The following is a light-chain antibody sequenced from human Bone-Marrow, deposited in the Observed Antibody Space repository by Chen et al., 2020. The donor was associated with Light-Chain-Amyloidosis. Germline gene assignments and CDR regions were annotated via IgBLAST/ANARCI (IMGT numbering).Light chain of an antibody. CDR1: QSVLYSSNNKNY. V-gene: IGKV4-1*01. Sequence: DIVMTQSPDSLAVSLGERATINCKSSQSVLYSSNNKNYLAWYQQKPGQPPKLLIYWASTRESGVPYRFSGSRSGTDFTLTIRSLQAEDVAVYYCQQYYSTPKTFGQGTKVEIQ. J-gene: IGKJ1*01. CDR3: QQYYSTPKT. CDR2: WAS.